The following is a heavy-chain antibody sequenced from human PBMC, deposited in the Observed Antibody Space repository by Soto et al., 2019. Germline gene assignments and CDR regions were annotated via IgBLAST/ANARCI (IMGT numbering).Heavy chain of an antibody. Sequence: GGSLRLSCVASGFSLRTYGMHWLRRAPGKGLEWVSFIWYDGTKKFYANSVKGRSTISKDNSNNILYLQMSGLRAEDTAVYYCAREVVTAVAGSVNWFDPWGQGTLVTVSS. D-gene: IGHD6-19*01. V-gene: IGHV3-33*01. CDR2: IWYDGTKK. J-gene: IGHJ5*02. CDR1: GFSLRTYG. CDR3: AREVVTAVAGSVNWFDP.